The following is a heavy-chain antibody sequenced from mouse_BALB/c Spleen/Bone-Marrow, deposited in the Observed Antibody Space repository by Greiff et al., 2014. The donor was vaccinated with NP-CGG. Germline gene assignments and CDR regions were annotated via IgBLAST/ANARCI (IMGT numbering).Heavy chain of an antibody. CDR1: GYTFTSYW. D-gene: IGHD1-1*01. Sequence: DLVKPGASVKLSCKASGYTFTSYWINWIKQRPGQGLEWIGRIAPGSGSTYYEEMFKGKATLTVDTSSSTAYIQLSSLSSEDSAVYFCARSYYGRAMDYWGQGTSVTVSS. CDR3: ARSYYGRAMDY. CDR2: IAPGSGST. V-gene: IGHV1S41*01. J-gene: IGHJ4*01.